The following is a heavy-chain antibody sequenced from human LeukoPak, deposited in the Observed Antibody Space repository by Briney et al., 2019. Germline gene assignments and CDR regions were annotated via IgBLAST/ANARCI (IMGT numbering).Heavy chain of an antibody. V-gene: IGHV1-2*06. J-gene: IGHJ4*02. CDR3: AVMATIMNFDY. D-gene: IGHD5-24*01. CDR1: GYNFVGYY. CDR2: INPRDGET. Sequence: ASVKVSCKGSGYNFVGYYIHWVRQVPGQGLEWMGRINPRDGETSFAQKFQGRVTMTRDTSISTAYMELSRLRSDDTAVYYCAVMATIMNFDYWGQGTLVTVSS.